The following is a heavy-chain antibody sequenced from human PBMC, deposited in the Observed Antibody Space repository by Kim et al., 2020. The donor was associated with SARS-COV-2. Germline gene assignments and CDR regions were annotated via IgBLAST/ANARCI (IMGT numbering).Heavy chain of an antibody. Sequence: GGSLRLSCATSGFTFSRFTMNWVRQAPGRGLEWVSSISTSSAYVYYADSVKGRFTISRDNARNSLYLQMNSLRAEDTAVYYCARGGGASGYWCQGTLLTVAS. CDR3: ARGGGASGY. CDR2: ISTSSAYV. D-gene: IGHD1-26*01. CDR1: GFTFSRFT. J-gene: IGHJ4*02. V-gene: IGHV3-21*01.